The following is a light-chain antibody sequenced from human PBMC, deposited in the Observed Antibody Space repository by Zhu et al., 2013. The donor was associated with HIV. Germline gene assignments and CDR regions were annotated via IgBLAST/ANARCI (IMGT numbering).Light chain of an antibody. CDR3: QQRSNWPS. CDR1: QSVNFY. V-gene: IGKV3-11*01. Sequence: EIVLTQSPATLSLSPGERATLSCRASQSVNFYLAWYQQKPGQAPRLLISDASNRATGIPARFSGSGSGTDFTLTIDSLESEDFAVYYCQQRSNWPSFGQGTKLEIK. CDR2: DAS. J-gene: IGKJ2*03.